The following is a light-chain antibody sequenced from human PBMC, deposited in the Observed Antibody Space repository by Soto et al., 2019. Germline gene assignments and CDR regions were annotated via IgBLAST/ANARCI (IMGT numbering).Light chain of an antibody. CDR1: SSDVGAYNL. CDR3: SSYTNTSTLV. CDR2: DVS. Sequence: QSALTQPASVSGSPGQSITISCTGTSSDVGAYNLVSGYQQHPGRAPKLFIFDVSDRPSGVSNRFSGSKSGNTASLTISGLQAEDEAFYYCSSYTNTSTLVFGGGTKLTVL. J-gene: IGLJ3*02. V-gene: IGLV2-14*03.